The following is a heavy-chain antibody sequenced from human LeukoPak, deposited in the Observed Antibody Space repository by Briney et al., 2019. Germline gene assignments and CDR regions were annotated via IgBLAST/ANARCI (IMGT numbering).Heavy chain of an antibody. CDR3: ARDPHPPGGYSYGYEY. CDR1: GFTFSSYA. V-gene: IGHV3-30*04. J-gene: IGHJ4*02. Sequence: GRSLRLSCAASGFTFSSYAMHWVRQAPGKGLEWVAVISYDGSNKYYADSVKGRFTISRDNSKNTLYLQMNSLRAEDTSVYYCARDPHPPGGYSYGYEYWGQGTLVTVSS. CDR2: ISYDGSNK. D-gene: IGHD5-18*01.